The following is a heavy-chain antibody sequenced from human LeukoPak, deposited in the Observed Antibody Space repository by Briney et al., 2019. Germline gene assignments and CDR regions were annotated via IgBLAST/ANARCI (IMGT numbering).Heavy chain of an antibody. V-gene: IGHV1-8*01. D-gene: IGHD3-22*01. Sequence: GASVKVSCKASGYTFTSYDINWVRQAPGQGLEWMGWMNPKNANTGYAQKFQGRVTMTRNTSISTAYMEVTSLRSEDTAVYYCARRYYDKWGFDPWGQGTLVTVSS. J-gene: IGHJ5*02. CDR3: ARRYYDKWGFDP. CDR1: GYTFTSYD. CDR2: MNPKNANT.